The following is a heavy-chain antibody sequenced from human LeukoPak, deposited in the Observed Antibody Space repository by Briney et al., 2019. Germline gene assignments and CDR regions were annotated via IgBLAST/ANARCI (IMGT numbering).Heavy chain of an antibody. V-gene: IGHV1-69*13. J-gene: IGHJ4*02. CDR2: IIPIFGTA. CDR3: ARSVGDDFWSGYYIAY. Sequence: GASVKVSCKASGGTFSSYAISWVRQAPGQGLEWMGGIIPIFGTANYAQKFQGRVTITADESTSTAYMELSSLRSEDTAVYYCARSVGDDFWSGYYIAYWGQGTLVTVSS. D-gene: IGHD3-3*01. CDR1: GGTFSSYA.